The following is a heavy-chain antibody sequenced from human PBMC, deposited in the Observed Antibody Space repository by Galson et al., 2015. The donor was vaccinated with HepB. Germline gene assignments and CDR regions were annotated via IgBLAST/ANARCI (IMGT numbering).Heavy chain of an antibody. Sequence: SLRLSCAASGITFSSYAMSWVRQAPGKGLEWVSGIIGSGGTTYYADPVKGRFTISRDNSKSTLFLQMTSVRAEDTAVYYCAKRRGRMFQFSNHYSYYPMDVWGQGTTVTVSS. J-gene: IGHJ6*02. V-gene: IGHV3-23*01. CDR1: GITFSSYA. CDR3: AKRRGRMFQFSNHYSYYPMDV. CDR2: IIGSGGTT. D-gene: IGHD3-10*02.